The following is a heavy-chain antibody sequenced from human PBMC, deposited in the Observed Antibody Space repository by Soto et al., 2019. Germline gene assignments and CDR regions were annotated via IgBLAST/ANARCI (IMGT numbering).Heavy chain of an antibody. Sequence: QIQLQESGPGLVRPSQTLSLTCTVSGGSLNSEHYNWIWIRQAPGKGLEWIGYIHYTGSVRYNPSLQSRITMSVDTSNNQFSLNLSSVTAADTAVYFCVREDDGGDRDYYGLDVWGQGTMVTVSS. V-gene: IGHV4-30-4*01. J-gene: IGHJ6*02. D-gene: IGHD2-21*02. CDR3: VREDDGGDRDYYGLDV. CDR2: IHYTGSV. CDR1: GGSLNSEHYN.